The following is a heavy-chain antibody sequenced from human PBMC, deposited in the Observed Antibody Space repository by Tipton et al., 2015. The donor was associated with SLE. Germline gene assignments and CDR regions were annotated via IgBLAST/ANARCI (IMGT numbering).Heavy chain of an antibody. D-gene: IGHD6-13*01. J-gene: IGHJ6*02. Sequence: SLRLSCAASGFTVSSNYMSWVRQAPGKGLEWASVIYSGGSTYYADSVKGRFTISRDNSKNTLYLQMNSLRAEDKAVYYCAQCSGGSSCLDWGQGTTVTVSS. CDR1: GFTVSSNY. CDR3: AQCSGGSSCLD. V-gene: IGHV3-53*01. CDR2: IYSGGST.